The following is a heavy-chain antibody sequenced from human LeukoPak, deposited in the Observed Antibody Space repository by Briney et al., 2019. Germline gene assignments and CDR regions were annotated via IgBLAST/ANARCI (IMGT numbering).Heavy chain of an antibody. D-gene: IGHD3-9*01. CDR2: ISAYNGNT. J-gene: IGHJ4*02. V-gene: IGHV1-18*01. CDR1: GYTFTSYG. CDR3: ARRYFDWLLYDPSYYFDY. Sequence: GASVKVSCKASGYTFTSYGISWVRQAPGQGLEWMGWISAYNGNTNYAQKLQGRVTMTTDTSTSTAYMELRSLRSDDTAVYYCARRYFDWLLYDPSYYFDYWGQGTLVTVSS.